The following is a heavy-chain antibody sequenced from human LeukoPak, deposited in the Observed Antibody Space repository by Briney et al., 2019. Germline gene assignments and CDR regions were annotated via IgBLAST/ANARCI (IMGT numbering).Heavy chain of an antibody. CDR2: IKQDGSEK. Sequence: GSLRLSCAASGFPFSSYWMSWVRQAPGKGLEWVANIKQDGSEKYYVDSVKGRFTISRDDSKNSLYLQMNSLKTEDTAVYYCASPVGATTVRAFDIWGQGTMVTVSS. V-gene: IGHV3-7*03. CDR3: ASPVGATTVRAFDI. J-gene: IGHJ3*02. CDR1: GFPFSSYW. D-gene: IGHD1-26*01.